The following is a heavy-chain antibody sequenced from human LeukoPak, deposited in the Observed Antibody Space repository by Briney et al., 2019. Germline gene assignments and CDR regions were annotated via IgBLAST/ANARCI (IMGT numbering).Heavy chain of an antibody. CDR3: ATDRDNSDWQKRFDS. Sequence: PGGSLRLSCAASGFTFSTYWMNWYRQAPGKGLEWVGNINQDASEINYVDSVRGRFTISGDNAKYSLHLQMNSLRAEDTAVYYCATDRDNSDWQKRFDSWGQGTLVTVSS. J-gene: IGHJ4*02. D-gene: IGHD2-21*02. CDR1: GFTFSTYW. CDR2: INQDASEI. V-gene: IGHV3-7*01.